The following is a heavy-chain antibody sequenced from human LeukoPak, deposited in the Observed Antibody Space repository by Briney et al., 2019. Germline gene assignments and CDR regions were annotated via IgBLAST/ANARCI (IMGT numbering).Heavy chain of an antibody. Sequence: SETLSLTCAVYGGSFSGYYWSWIRQPPGKGLEWIGEINHSGSTNYNPSLKSRVTISVDTSKNQSSLKLSSVTAADTAVYYCARGPRIAVAGTGGRFDYWGQGTLVTVSS. V-gene: IGHV4-34*01. CDR3: ARGPRIAVAGTGGRFDY. D-gene: IGHD6-19*01. CDR1: GGSFSGYY. CDR2: INHSGST. J-gene: IGHJ4*02.